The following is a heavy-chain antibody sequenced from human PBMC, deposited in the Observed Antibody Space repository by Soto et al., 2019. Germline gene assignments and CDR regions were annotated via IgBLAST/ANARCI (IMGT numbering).Heavy chain of an antibody. CDR3: TRPYYGDSFDI. CDR1: GFTFSCSA. V-gene: IGHV3-73*01. Sequence: WGSLRLSCAASGFTFSCSAMHWVRQSSGKGLEWVGRIRSKANSYATAYAASVKGRFTISRDDSKNTAYLQMNSLKTEDTAVYYCTRPYYGDSFDIWGQGTMVTVSS. J-gene: IGHJ3*02. CDR2: IRSKANSYAT. D-gene: IGHD4-17*01.